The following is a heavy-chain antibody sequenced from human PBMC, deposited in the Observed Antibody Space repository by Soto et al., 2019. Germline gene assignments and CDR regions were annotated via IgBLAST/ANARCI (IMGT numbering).Heavy chain of an antibody. CDR1: GGSFSGYY. D-gene: IGHD4-17*01. CDR2: INHSGST. CDR3: AREYGDYGVIDY. Sequence: QVQLQQWVAGLLKPSETLSLTCAVYGGSFSGYYWSWIRQPPGKGLEWIGEINHSGSTNYNPSLTSRVTISVDTSKNQFSLKLSSVTAADTAVYYCAREYGDYGVIDYWGQGTLVTVS. V-gene: IGHV4-34*01. J-gene: IGHJ4*02.